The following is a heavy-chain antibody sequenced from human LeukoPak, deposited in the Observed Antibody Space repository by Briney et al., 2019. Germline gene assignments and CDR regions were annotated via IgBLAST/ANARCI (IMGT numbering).Heavy chain of an antibody. D-gene: IGHD5-18*01. CDR3: ARGPKKYSYGYFHY. CDR2: INHSGST. Sequence: SETLSLTCTVSGGSISSHYWSWIRQPPGKGLEWIGEINHSGSTNYNPSLKSRVTISVDTSKNQFSLKLSSVTAADTAVYYCARGPKKYSYGYFHYWGQGTLVTVSS. V-gene: IGHV4-34*01. CDR1: GGSISSHY. J-gene: IGHJ4*02.